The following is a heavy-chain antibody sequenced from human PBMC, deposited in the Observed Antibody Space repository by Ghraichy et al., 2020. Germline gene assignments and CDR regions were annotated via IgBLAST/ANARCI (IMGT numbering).Heavy chain of an antibody. CDR1: GGSISSYY. Sequence: SQTLSLTCTVSGGSISSYYWSWIRQPPGKGLEWIGYIYYSGSTNYNPSLKSRVTISVDTSKNQFSLKLSSVTAADTAVYYCARHELVGPYYDFWSDPFQFDYWGQGTLVTVSS. D-gene: IGHD3-3*01. J-gene: IGHJ4*02. V-gene: IGHV4-59*08. CDR3: ARHELVGPYYDFWSDPFQFDY. CDR2: IYYSGST.